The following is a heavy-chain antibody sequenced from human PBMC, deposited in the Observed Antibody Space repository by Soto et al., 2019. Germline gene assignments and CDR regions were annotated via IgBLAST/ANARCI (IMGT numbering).Heavy chain of an antibody. J-gene: IGHJ4*02. V-gene: IGHV4-59*01. CDR2: IHYSGST. Sequence: SETLSLTCTVSGGSISSYFWSWIRQPPGRGLEWIGHIHYSGSTNYNPSLKSRVTISVDTSKNQVSLKLSSVTAADTAVYYCARAYGGYADYWGQGALVTVSS. CDR3: ARAYGGYADY. CDR1: GGSISSYF. D-gene: IGHD5-12*01.